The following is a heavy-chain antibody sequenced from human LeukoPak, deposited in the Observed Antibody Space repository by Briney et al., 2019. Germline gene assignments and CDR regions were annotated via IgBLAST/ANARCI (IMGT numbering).Heavy chain of an antibody. J-gene: IGHJ4*02. CDR2: ISYDGRNK. D-gene: IGHD5-18*01. V-gene: IGHV3-30*04. CDR3: ATRKDTPHLPDY. Sequence: GRSLRLSCAASGFTFSSYAMSWVRQAPGKGLEWVAVISYDGRNKYYADSVKGRFTISRDNSKNTLYLQMNSLTAEDTAVYYCATRKDTPHLPDYWGQGTLVTVSS. CDR1: GFTFSSYA.